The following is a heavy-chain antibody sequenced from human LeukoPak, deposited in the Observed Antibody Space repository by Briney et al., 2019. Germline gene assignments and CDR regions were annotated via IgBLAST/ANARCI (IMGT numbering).Heavy chain of an antibody. CDR1: GYSISNCYY. J-gene: IGHJ4*02. CDR2: IYRSGST. V-gene: IGHV4-38-2*02. D-gene: IGHD6-19*01. CDR3: ARRHSSGWFYY. Sequence: SETLSLTCTVSGYSISNCYYWDWIRQPPGRGLEWIGNIYRSGSTSYNPSLKSRVTISVDTSKNQFSLKVNSVTAADTAVYYCARRHSSGWFYYWGQGTLVTVSS.